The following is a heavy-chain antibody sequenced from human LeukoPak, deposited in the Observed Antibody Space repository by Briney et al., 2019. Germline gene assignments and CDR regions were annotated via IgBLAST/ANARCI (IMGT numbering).Heavy chain of an antibody. CDR2: ISGSGDNT. V-gene: IGHV3-23*01. J-gene: IGHJ4*02. Sequence: GGSLRLSCAASGFTFSGFAMSWVRRTPGKGLEWVSGISGSGDNTLCADSVKGRFTISRDNSKNTLYLQMNSLRAEDTAVYYCAKRRDYFDSWGQGTLVTVSS. CDR1: GFTFSGFA. CDR3: AKRRDYFDS.